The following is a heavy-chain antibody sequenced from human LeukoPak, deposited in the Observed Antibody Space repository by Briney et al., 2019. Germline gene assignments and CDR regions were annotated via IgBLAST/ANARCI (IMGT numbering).Heavy chain of an antibody. V-gene: IGHV3-30*18. J-gene: IGHJ4*02. D-gene: IGHD1-26*01. Sequence: PPGGSLRLSCAASGFTLSSYGIHWVRQAPGKGLERVAVISNEGSNKYNADSVKGLFTISRDNSKNTLYLQMNSLRAEDTAVYYCAKETGRWELEWGQGTLVTVSS. CDR2: ISNEGSNK. CDR1: GFTLSSYG. CDR3: AKETGRWELE.